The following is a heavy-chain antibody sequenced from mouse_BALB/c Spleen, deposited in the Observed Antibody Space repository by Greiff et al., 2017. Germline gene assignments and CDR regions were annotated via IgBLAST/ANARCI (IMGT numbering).Heavy chain of an antibody. Sequence: VKLQESGAELMKPGASVKISCKATGYTFSSYWIEWVKQRPGHGLEWIGEILPGSGSTNYNEKFKGKATFTADTSSNTAYMQLSSLTSEDSAVYYCARTTVVVPRDYWGQGTTLTVSS. V-gene: IGHV1-9*01. D-gene: IGHD1-1*01. CDR3: ARTTVVVPRDY. J-gene: IGHJ2*01. CDR1: GYTFSSYW. CDR2: ILPGSGST.